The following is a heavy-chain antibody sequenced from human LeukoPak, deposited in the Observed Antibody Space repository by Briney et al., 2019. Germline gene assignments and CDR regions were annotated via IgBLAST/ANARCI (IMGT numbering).Heavy chain of an antibody. D-gene: IGHD3-3*01. CDR1: GGTFSSYA. Sequence: ASVKVSCKASGGTFSSYAISWVRQAPGQGLVWMGGIIPIFGTANYAQKFQGRVTITADESTSTAYMELSSLRSEDTAVYYCALENYDFWSGHSADAFDIWGQGTMVTVSS. J-gene: IGHJ3*02. V-gene: IGHV1-69*13. CDR3: ALENYDFWSGHSADAFDI. CDR2: IIPIFGTA.